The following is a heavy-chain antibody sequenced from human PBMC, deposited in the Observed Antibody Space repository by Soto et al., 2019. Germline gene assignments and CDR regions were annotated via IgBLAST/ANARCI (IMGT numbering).Heavy chain of an antibody. Sequence: PSETLSLTCTVSGGSISSSSYYWGWIRQPPGKGLEWIGSIHNSGSTYYNPSLKSRVTISVDTSKNQFSVKLSSVTAADTSVYYCTTYYYDSSGSPPDYWGQGTLVTVSS. CDR1: GGSISSSSYY. J-gene: IGHJ4*02. D-gene: IGHD3-22*01. CDR2: IHNSGST. V-gene: IGHV4-39*01. CDR3: TTYYYDSSGSPPDY.